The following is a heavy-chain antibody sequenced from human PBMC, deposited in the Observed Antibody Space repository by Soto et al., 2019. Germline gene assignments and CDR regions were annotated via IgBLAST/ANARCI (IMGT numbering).Heavy chain of an antibody. CDR3: TTSMVRGVMRGVDY. V-gene: IGHV3-15*01. D-gene: IGHD3-10*01. CDR2: IKSKTDGGTT. Sequence: GGSLRLSCAASGFTFSTAWMSWVRQAPGKGLEWVGRIKSKTDGGTTDYAAPVKGRFTISRDDSKNTLYLQMNSLKTEDTAVYYCTTSMVRGVMRGVDYWGQGTLVTVSS. J-gene: IGHJ4*02. CDR1: GFTFSTAW.